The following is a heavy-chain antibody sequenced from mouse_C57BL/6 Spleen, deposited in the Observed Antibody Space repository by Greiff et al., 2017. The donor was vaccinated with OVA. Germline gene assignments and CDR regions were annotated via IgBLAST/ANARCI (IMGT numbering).Heavy chain of an antibody. V-gene: IGHV1-59*01. Sequence: QVQLQQPGAELVRPGTSVKLSCKASGYTFTSYWMHWVKQRPGQGLEWIGVIDPSDSYTNYNQKFKGKATLTVDKSSSTAYMQLSSLTSEDSAVYYCARSDYYGSSLYYFDYWGQGTTLTVSS. CDR3: ARSDYYGSSLYYFDY. CDR1: GYTFTSYW. CDR2: IDPSDSYT. D-gene: IGHD1-1*01. J-gene: IGHJ2*01.